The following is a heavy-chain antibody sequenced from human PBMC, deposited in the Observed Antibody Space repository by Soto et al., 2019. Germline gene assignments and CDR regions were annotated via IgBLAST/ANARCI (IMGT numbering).Heavy chain of an antibody. CDR1: GGSISSDDYY. J-gene: IGHJ4*02. CDR2: IHDTATT. V-gene: IGHV4-30-4*01. Sequence: QVQLQESGPGLVKPSQTLSLTCTVSGGSISSDDYYWSWIRQPPGKGLEWIGDIHDTATTSYNPSLKSRLTLSIATSKNQFSLTLRSVTAADTAVYFCASQYYDFSSGASDFWGQGILVTVSS. CDR3: ASQYYDFSSGASDF. D-gene: IGHD3-3*01.